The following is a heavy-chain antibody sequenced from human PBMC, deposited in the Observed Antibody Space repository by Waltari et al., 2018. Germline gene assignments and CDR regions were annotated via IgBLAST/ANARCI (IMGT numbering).Heavy chain of an antibody. CDR2: VHYGGST. Sequence: QVHLHESGPGLVRPSETLSLTCGVSGGSIHNYYWNWIRQTPGTGLEWIGYVHYGGSTDYNPSLKGRVTMSLDTSRNQFSLRLQSVTAADTAVYYCARGTAYYRPADVFEFWGQGTTVIVSS. D-gene: IGHD3-10*01. V-gene: IGHV4-59*01. CDR1: GGSIHNYY. J-gene: IGHJ3*01. CDR3: ARGTAYYRPADVFEF.